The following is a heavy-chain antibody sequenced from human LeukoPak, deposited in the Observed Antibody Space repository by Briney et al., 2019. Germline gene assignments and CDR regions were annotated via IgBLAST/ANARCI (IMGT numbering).Heavy chain of an antibody. V-gene: IGHV4-30-4*08. CDR1: GGSISSGDYY. CDR3: ARSITMIVTFDP. D-gene: IGHD3-22*01. Sequence: SQTLSLTCTVSGGSISSGDYYWSWIRQPPGKGLEWIGYIYYSGSTYYNPSLKSRVTISVDTPKNQFSLKLSSVTAADTAVYYCARSITMIVTFDPWGQGTLDTVSS. CDR2: IYYSGST. J-gene: IGHJ5*02.